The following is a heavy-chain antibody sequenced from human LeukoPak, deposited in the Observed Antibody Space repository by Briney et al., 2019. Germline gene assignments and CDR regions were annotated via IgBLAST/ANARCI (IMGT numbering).Heavy chain of an antibody. D-gene: IGHD3-10*01. Sequence: GGSLRLSCAASGFIVSSSYMSWVRQAPGKGLEWVSVIYTGGTTYYADSVKSRFTISRDNSKNTLYLQMNSLRAEDTAVYYCASQAASYYYAAFDMWGRGTMVTVSS. J-gene: IGHJ3*02. CDR1: GFIVSSSY. CDR3: ASQAASYYYAAFDM. V-gene: IGHV3-66*04. CDR2: IYTGGTT.